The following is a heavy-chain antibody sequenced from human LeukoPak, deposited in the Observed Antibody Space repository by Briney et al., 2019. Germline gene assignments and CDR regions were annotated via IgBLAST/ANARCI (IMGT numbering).Heavy chain of an antibody. Sequence: SETLSLTCAVYGGSFSGYYWSWIRQPPGKGLEWIGEINHSGSTNCNPSLKSRVTISVDTSKNQFSLKLSSVTAADTAVYYCAREGGYCSSTSCYAPYDYWGQGTLVTVSS. J-gene: IGHJ4*02. D-gene: IGHD2-2*01. V-gene: IGHV4-34*01. CDR1: GGSFSGYY. CDR3: AREGGYCSSTSCYAPYDY. CDR2: INHSGST.